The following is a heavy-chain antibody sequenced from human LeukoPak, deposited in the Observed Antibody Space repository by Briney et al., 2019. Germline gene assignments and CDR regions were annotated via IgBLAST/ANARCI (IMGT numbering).Heavy chain of an antibody. CDR3: ARGTAGMDD. V-gene: IGHV4-4*07. CDR1: DDSFNSYY. CDR2: IYSSGST. J-gene: IGHJ6*02. Sequence: PSETLSLTCTVSDDSFNSYYWSWIRQPAGKGLEWIGRIYSSGSTNPSLKSRVTMSVDTSKNQFSLKLSSVTAADTAVYYCARGTAGMDDWGQGTTVTVSS.